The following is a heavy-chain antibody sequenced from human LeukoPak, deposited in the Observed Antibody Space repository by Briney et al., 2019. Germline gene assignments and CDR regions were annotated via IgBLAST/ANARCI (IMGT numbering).Heavy chain of an antibody. J-gene: IGHJ4*02. D-gene: IGHD5-24*01. V-gene: IGHV3-21*04. CDR2: ISSSSSYI. CDR1: GFTFSSYS. Sequence: GGSLRLSCAASGFTFSSYSMNWVRQAPGKGLEWVSSISSSSSYIYYADSVKGRFTISRDNAKNSLYLQMNSLRAEDTAVYYCAKGRSRDGYNNFDYWGQGTLVTVSS. CDR3: AKGRSRDGYNNFDY.